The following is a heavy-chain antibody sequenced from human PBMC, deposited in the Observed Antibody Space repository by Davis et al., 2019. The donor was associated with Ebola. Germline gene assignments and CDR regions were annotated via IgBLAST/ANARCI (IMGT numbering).Heavy chain of an antibody. CDR3: ARAPWLGYSSGWYRGDDY. V-gene: IGHV3-30-3*01. Sequence: GGSLRLSCAASGFTFSSYAMHWVRQAPGKGLEWVAVISYDGSNKYYADSVKGRFTISRDNSKNTLYLQMNSLRAEDTAVYYCARAPWLGYSSGWYRGDDYWGQGTLVTVSS. CDR1: GFTFSSYA. CDR2: ISYDGSNK. J-gene: IGHJ4*02. D-gene: IGHD6-19*01.